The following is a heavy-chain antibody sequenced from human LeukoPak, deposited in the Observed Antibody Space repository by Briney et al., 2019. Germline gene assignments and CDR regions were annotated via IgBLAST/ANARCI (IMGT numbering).Heavy chain of an antibody. CDR2: ISSSSTYI. V-gene: IGHV3-21*01. CDR3: ARDHWGYCSSTSCDDFDY. D-gene: IGHD2-2*01. CDR1: GFTFSSYT. Sequence: GGSLRLSCAASGFTFSSYTMNWVRQAPGKGLEWVSSISSSSTYIYYADSVKGRFTISKDNAKNSLYLQMNSLRAEDTAVYYCARDHWGYCSSTSCDDFDYWGQGTLVTVSS. J-gene: IGHJ4*02.